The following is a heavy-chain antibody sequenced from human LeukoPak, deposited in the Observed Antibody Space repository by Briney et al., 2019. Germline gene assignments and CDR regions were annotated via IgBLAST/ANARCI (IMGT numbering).Heavy chain of an antibody. J-gene: IGHJ4*02. Sequence: GGSLRLSCAASGFTFSSYAMHWVRQAPGKGLEWVAVISYDGSNKYYADSVKGRFTISRDNSKNTLYLQMNSLRAEDTAVYYCARGEINSSVLDYWGQGTLVTVSS. CDR1: GFTFSSYA. D-gene: IGHD6-19*01. CDR2: ISYDGSNK. V-gene: IGHV3-30-3*01. CDR3: ARGEINSSVLDY.